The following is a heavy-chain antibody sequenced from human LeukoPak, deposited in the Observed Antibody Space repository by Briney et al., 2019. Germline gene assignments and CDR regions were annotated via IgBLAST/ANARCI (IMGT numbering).Heavy chain of an antibody. D-gene: IGHD5-18*01. CDR2: IYHSGST. Sequence: SETLSLTCAVSGGSVNSGTYYWSWIRQPPGKGLEWIGYIYHSGSTYYNPSLKSRVTISVDRSKNQFSLKLSSVTAADTAVYYCASQNSYGYYFDYWGQGTLVTVSS. CDR1: GGSVNSGTYY. V-gene: IGHV4-30-2*01. J-gene: IGHJ4*02. CDR3: ASQNSYGYYFDY.